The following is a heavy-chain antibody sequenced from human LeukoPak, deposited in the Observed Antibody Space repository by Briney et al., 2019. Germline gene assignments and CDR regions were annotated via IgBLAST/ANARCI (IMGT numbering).Heavy chain of an antibody. D-gene: IGHD2-8*01. CDR3: ASGYCTNGVCYTGVGDYDFDY. Sequence: ASVKVSCKASGGTFSSYAISWVRQAPGQGLEWMGGIIPIFGTANYAQKFQGRVTITADESTSTAYVELSSLRSEDTAVYHCASGYCTNGVCYTGVGDYDFDYWGQGTLVTVSS. CDR2: IIPIFGTA. J-gene: IGHJ4*02. CDR1: GGTFSSYA. V-gene: IGHV1-69*13.